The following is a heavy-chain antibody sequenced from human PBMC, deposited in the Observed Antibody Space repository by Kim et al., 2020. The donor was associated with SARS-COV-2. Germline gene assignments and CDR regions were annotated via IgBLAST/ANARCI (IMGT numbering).Heavy chain of an antibody. CDR1: GFTFSSYA. D-gene: IGHD3-9*01. J-gene: IGHJ3*02. CDR3: AKDLPELRYFDWLYVNAFDI. Sequence: LSLTCAASGFTFSSYAMSWVRQAPGKGLEWVSAISGSGGSTYYADSVKGRFTISRDNSKNTLYLQMNSLRAEDTAVYYCAKDLPELRYFDWLYVNAFDIWGQGTMVTVSS. CDR2: ISGSGGST. V-gene: IGHV3-23*01.